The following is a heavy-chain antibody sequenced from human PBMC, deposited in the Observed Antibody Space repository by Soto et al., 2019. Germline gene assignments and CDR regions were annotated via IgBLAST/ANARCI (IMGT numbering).Heavy chain of an antibody. V-gene: IGHV4-59*01. CDR3: ARSVAVPGAHIDY. D-gene: IGHD6-19*01. CDR1: GCSISGSD. J-gene: IGHJ4*02. CDR2: VYYTGST. Sequence: PAETLSLTCSVSGCSISGSDWSWIRQSPGKGLEWLGYVYYTGSTNYSPSLRSRVSISVDTSKNEFSPRLSSVTAADTAVYFCARSVAVPGAHIDYWGQGTQVTVSS.